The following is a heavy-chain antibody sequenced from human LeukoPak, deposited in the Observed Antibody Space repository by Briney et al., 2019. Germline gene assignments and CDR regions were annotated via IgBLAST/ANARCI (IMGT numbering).Heavy chain of an antibody. CDR2: IYDSGST. V-gene: IGHV4-59*01. J-gene: IGHJ6*02. Sequence: SESLSLTCTVSGGSISSYYWSWIRQPPGKGLEWIGYIYDSGSTKYNPSLESRVTISVDTSKNQFSLKLSSVTAADTGVYYCARDLDTARWDYYGMDVWGQGTTVTVSS. CDR1: GGSISSYY. D-gene: IGHD5-18*01. CDR3: ARDLDTARWDYYGMDV.